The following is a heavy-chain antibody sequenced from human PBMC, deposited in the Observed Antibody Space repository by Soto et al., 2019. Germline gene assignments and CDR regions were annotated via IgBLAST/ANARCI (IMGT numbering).Heavy chain of an antibody. CDR1: GYTFTSYD. CDR2: MNPNSGNT. D-gene: IGHD3-16*01. J-gene: IGHJ5*02. Sequence: QVQLVQSGAEVKKPGASVKVSCKASGYTFTSYDINWVRLATGQGLEWMGWMNPNSGNTAYAQKFPGRVTMTRNTSIRTAYMEMSSLRSEGTAVYYCARLKQDYAVAWGQGTLVTVSS. V-gene: IGHV1-8*01. CDR3: ARLKQDYAVA.